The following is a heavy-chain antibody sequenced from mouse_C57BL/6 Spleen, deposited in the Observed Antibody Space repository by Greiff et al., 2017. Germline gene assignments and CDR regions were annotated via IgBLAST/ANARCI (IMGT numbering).Heavy chain of an antibody. J-gene: IGHJ2*01. Sequence: EVKLMESGGGLVKPGGSLKLSCAASGYTFSSYAMSWVRQTPEKRLEWVATISAGGSYTYYPDNVKGRFTISRDNAKNNLYLQMSHLKSEDTAMYYCAREGLTGTFDYWGQGTTLTVSS. V-gene: IGHV5-4*01. CDR3: AREGLTGTFDY. D-gene: IGHD4-1*01. CDR2: ISAGGSYT. CDR1: GYTFSSYA.